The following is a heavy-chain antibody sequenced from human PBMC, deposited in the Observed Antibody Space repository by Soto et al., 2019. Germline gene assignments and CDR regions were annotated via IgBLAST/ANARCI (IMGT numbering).Heavy chain of an antibody. CDR3: AAILTGPVDY. CDR2: ISYDGSNK. Sequence: GGSLRLSCAASGFTFSSYAMHWVRQAPGKGLEWVAVISYDGSNKYYADSVKGRFTISRDNSKNTLYLQMNSLRAEDTAVYYCAAILTGPVDYWGQGTLVTVSS. D-gene: IGHD3-9*01. J-gene: IGHJ4*02. V-gene: IGHV3-30*04. CDR1: GFTFSSYA.